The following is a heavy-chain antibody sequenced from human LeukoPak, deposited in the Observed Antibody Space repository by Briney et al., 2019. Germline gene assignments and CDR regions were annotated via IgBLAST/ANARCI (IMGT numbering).Heavy chain of an antibody. CDR3: ARTPIHYDSSGSTWGAFDI. CDR2: INPNSGGT. J-gene: IGHJ3*02. D-gene: IGHD3-22*01. Sequence: ASVKVSCKASGYTFSGSYIHWVRQAPGQGLEWMGRINPNSGGTNYAQKFQGRVTMTRDTSISTAYMELSRLRSDDTAVYYCARTPIHYDSSGSTWGAFDIWGQGTMVTVSS. CDR1: GYTFSGSY. V-gene: IGHV1-2*06.